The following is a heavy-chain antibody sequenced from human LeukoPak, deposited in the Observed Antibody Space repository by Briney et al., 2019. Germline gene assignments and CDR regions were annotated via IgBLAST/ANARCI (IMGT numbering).Heavy chain of an antibody. V-gene: IGHV4-59*01. Sequence: PSETLSLTCTVSGGSISSYYWSWIRQPPGKGLEWIGYIYYSGSTNYNPSLKSRVTISVDTSKNQFSLKLSTVTAADTAVYYCARGLTGGKAFDIWGQGTMVTVSS. CDR2: IYYSGST. D-gene: IGHD7-27*01. CDR1: GGSISSYY. J-gene: IGHJ3*02. CDR3: ARGLTGGKAFDI.